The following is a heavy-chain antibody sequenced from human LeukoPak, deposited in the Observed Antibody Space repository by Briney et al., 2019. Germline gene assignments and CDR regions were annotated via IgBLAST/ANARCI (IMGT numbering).Heavy chain of an antibody. CDR1: GYTFTSYA. V-gene: IGHV1-69*13. J-gene: IGHJ4*02. D-gene: IGHD4-23*01. Sequence: SVKVSCKASGYTFTSYAISWVRQAPGQGLEWMGGIIPIFGTANYAQKFQGRVTITADESTSTAYMELSSLRSEDTAVYYCARGWLAETTVVTPYNYWGQGTLVTVSS. CDR3: ARGWLAETTVVTPYNY. CDR2: IIPIFGTA.